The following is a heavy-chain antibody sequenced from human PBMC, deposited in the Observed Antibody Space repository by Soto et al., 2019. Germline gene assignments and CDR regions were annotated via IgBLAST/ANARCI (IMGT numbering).Heavy chain of an antibody. CDR1: GFTFDTYG. CDR2: ISYEGSNT. J-gene: IGHJ6*02. CDR3: ARVTPGNNLYYFSGLDF. V-gene: IGHV3-30-3*01. Sequence: PGGSLRLSCGASGFTFDTYGIHWVHQVPGKGLQWVALISYEGSNTYYADSVRGRFTISRDNSKNTLYLQMNTLRPEDTGVYYCARVTPGNNLYYFSGLDFWGQGTSVTVSS. D-gene: IGHD1-1*01.